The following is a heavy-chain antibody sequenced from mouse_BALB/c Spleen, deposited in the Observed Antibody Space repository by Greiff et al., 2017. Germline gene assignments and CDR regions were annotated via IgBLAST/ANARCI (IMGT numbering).Heavy chain of an antibody. V-gene: IGHV6-6*02. D-gene: IGHD2-1*01. CDR2: IRLKSNNYAT. J-gene: IGHJ2*01. CDR3: TREDGNYLYYFDY. CDR1: GFTFSNYW. Sequence: EVQLVESGGGLVQPGGSMKLSCVASGFTFSNYWMNWVRQSPEKGLEWVAEIRLKSNNYATHYAESVKGRFTISRDDSKSSVYLQMNNLRAEDTGIYYCTREDGNYLYYFDYWGQGTTLTVSA.